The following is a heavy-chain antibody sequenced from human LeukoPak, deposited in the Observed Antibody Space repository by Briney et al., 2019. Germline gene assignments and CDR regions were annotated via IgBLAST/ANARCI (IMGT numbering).Heavy chain of an antibody. D-gene: IGHD2-2*01. Sequence: GASVKVSCKASGYTFTGYYMHWVRQAPGQGLEWMGWINPNSGGTNYAQKFQGRVTMTRDTSISTAYMELSRLRSDDTAVYYCARDLFGYLVVPAAIYYYMDVWGKGTTVTVSS. V-gene: IGHV1-2*02. CDR2: INPNSGGT. J-gene: IGHJ6*03. CDR1: GYTFTGYY. CDR3: ARDLFGYLVVPAAIYYYMDV.